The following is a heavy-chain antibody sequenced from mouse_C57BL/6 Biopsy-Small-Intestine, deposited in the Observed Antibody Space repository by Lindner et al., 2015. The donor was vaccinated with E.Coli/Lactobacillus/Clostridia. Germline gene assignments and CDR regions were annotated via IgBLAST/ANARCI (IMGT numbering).Heavy chain of an antibody. V-gene: IGHV1-18*01. CDR3: ASEGYGNYFAY. Sequence: VQLQESGPELVKPGASVKIPCKASGYTFTDYNMDWVKQSHGKSLEWIGDINPNNGGTIYNQKFKGKATLTVDKSSSTAYMELRSLTSEDTAVYYCASEGYGNYFAYWGQGTLVTVSA. J-gene: IGHJ3*01. CDR1: GYTFTDYN. D-gene: IGHD2-1*01. CDR2: INPNNGGT.